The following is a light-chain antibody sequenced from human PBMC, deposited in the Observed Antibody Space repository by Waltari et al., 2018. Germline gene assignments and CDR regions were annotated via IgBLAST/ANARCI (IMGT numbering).Light chain of an antibody. V-gene: IGLV2-14*03. CDR1: SSDVGGYNY. Sequence: QSALTQPASVSGSPGQSITISCTGTSSDVGGYNYVSWYQQHPGKAPKLMIYDVSNRPSGVPNRFSGSKSGNTASLTISGLQAEDEADYYCSSYTSSSTLWVFGGGTKLTVL. J-gene: IGLJ3*02. CDR2: DVS. CDR3: SSYTSSSTLWV.